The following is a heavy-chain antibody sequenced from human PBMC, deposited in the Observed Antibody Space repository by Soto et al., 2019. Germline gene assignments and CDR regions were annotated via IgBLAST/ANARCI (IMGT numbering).Heavy chain of an antibody. V-gene: IGHV3-33*01. CDR1: GFTFSSYG. Sequence: GGSLRLSCAASGFTFSSYGMHWVRQAPGKGLEWVAVIWYDGSNKYYADSVKGRFTISRDNSKNTLYLQMNSLRAEDTAVYYCARTNYDFWSGYYVYYYYCYMDVWGKGTTVTVSS. CDR3: ARTNYDFWSGYYVYYYYCYMDV. D-gene: IGHD3-3*01. CDR2: IWYDGSNK. J-gene: IGHJ6*03.